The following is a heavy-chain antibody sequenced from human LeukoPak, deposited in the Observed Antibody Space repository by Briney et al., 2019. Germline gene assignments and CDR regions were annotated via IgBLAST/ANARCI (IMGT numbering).Heavy chain of an antibody. V-gene: IGHV3-74*01. Sequence: GGSLRLSCAVSGITFSSYWMHWLRQDPGRGLLWVSRINTQGTYTNYADSVKGRFTISRDNAKNTLYLQMSSLRADDTAVYYCVIDLGDYNDFWGQGTLVSVSS. CDR1: GITFSSYW. J-gene: IGHJ4*02. CDR3: VIDLGDYNDF. CDR2: INTQGTYT. D-gene: IGHD2-15*01.